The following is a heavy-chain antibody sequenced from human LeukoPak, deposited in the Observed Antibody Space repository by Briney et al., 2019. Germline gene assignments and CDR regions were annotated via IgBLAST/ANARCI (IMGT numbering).Heavy chain of an antibody. V-gene: IGHV4-39*01. CDR1: GVSISTSRYY. J-gene: IGHJ6*03. Sequence: SETLSLTCTVSGVSISTSRYYWGWIRQPPGKGLEWIGSIYYSGSGITYYNPSLKSRVTISVDTSKNQFSLKLSSVTAADTAVYYCARNRDYFYYMDVWGKGTTVTISS. CDR3: ARNRDYFYYMDV. D-gene: IGHD1/OR15-1a*01. CDR2: IYYSGSGIT.